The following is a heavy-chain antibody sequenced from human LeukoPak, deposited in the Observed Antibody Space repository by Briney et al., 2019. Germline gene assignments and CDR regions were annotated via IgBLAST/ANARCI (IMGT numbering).Heavy chain of an antibody. CDR1: GYTFTSYY. D-gene: IGHD1-26*01. CDR2: INPSGGST. Sequence: ASVKVSCKASGYTFTSYYMHWVRQAPGQGLEWMGIINPSGGSTSYAQKFQGRVTMTTDTSMSTAYMELSRLTSDDTAVYYCARALWEQRSSAYFDYWGQGTLVTVSS. J-gene: IGHJ4*02. CDR3: ARALWEQRSSAYFDY. V-gene: IGHV1-46*01.